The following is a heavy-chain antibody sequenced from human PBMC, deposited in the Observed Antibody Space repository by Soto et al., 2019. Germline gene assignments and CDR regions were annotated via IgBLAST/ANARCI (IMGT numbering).Heavy chain of an antibody. D-gene: IGHD3-9*01. J-gene: IGHJ4*02. Sequence: GGSLRLSCAASGFTFSSYGMHWVRQAPGKGLEWVAVIWYDGSNKYYADSVKGRFTISRDNSKNTLYLQMNSLRAEDTAVYYCARNPNYDILTGYYSFVYWGQGTLVTVSS. CDR3: ARNPNYDILTGYYSFVY. CDR1: GFTFSSYG. V-gene: IGHV3-33*01. CDR2: IWYDGSNK.